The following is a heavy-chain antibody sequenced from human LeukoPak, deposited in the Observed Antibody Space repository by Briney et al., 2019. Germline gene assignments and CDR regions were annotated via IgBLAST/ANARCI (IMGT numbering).Heavy chain of an antibody. CDR2: ITTTGSTK. D-gene: IGHD7-27*01. Sequence: GGSLRLSCAASAFPFSTYSMNWVRQAPGEGLEWISYITTTGSTKYYADSVKGRFTISRDNAKNSLYLQMNSLRADDTAVYYCVRDVNWAFDYWGQGTLVTVSS. CDR1: AFPFSTYS. J-gene: IGHJ4*02. V-gene: IGHV3-48*01. CDR3: VRDVNWAFDY.